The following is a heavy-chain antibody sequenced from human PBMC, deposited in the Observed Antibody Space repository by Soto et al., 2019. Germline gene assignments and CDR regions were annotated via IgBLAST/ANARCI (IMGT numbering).Heavy chain of an antibody. CDR2: IYATGTT. V-gene: IGHV4-4*07. Sequence: SETLSLNCTVSGASISGFYLSWIRKSAGKGLEWIGRIYATGTTDYNPSLKSRVMMSVDTSKKQFSLKLRSVTAADTAVYYCVRDGTKTLRDWFDPWGQGISVTVYS. D-gene: IGHD1-1*01. CDR3: VRDGTKTLRDWFDP. J-gene: IGHJ5*02. CDR1: GASISGFY.